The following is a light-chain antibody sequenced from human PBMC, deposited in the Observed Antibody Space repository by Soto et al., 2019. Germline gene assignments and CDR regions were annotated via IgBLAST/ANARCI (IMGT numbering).Light chain of an antibody. CDR3: QGVRGT. CDR1: QSVSSSY. J-gene: IGKJ1*01. CDR2: GAS. Sequence: EIVLTQSPGTLSLSPGERATLSCRASQSVSSSYLAWYQQKPGQAPRLLIYGASSRATGIPDRFSGSGSGTDFALTISRLEPEDFAVYYCQGVRGTFGQGTKVEIK. V-gene: IGKV3-20*01.